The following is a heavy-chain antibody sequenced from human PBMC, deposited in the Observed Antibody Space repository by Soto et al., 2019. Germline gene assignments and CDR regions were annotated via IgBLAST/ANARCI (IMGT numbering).Heavy chain of an antibody. V-gene: IGHV1-8*01. CDR1: GYTFTSYD. Sequence: GASVKVSCKASGYTFTSYDINWVRQATGQGLEWMGWMNPNSGNTGYAQKFQGRVTMTRNTSISTAYMELRSLRSDDTAVYYCARVKRESAGRGNCSRTSCRSGAFDIWGQGTMVTVSS. J-gene: IGHJ3*02. CDR3: ARVKRESAGRGNCSRTSCRSGAFDI. D-gene: IGHD2-2*01. CDR2: MNPNSGNT.